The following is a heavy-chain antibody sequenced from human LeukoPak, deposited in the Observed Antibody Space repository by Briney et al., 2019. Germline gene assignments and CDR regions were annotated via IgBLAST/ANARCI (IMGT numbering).Heavy chain of an antibody. D-gene: IGHD4-23*01. CDR1: GGSISTYY. J-gene: IGHJ3*02. Sequence: SETLSLTCTVSGGSISTYYWSWIRQPPGKGLEWIAYIDYRGSTTYNPSLRSRVTISVDTSKNQFSLKLSSVTAADTAVYYCARVYGGNFLDAFDIWGQGTMVTVSS. V-gene: IGHV4-59*12. CDR2: IDYRGST. CDR3: ARVYGGNFLDAFDI.